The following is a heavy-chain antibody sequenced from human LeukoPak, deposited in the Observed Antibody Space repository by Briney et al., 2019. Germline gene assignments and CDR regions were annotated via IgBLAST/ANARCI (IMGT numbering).Heavy chain of an antibody. CDR3: ARGIETSKRRGYDY. D-gene: IGHD1-26*01. V-gene: IGHV4-59*01. CDR2: IYYRGST. J-gene: IGHJ4*02. Sequence: SETLSLTCTVSGGSISSDYWSWIRQPPGKGLEWIGYIYYRGSTNYNPSLKSRVTISVDTSKNQFSLKLSSVTAADTAVYYCARGIETSKRRGYDYWGQGTLVTVSS. CDR1: GGSISSDY.